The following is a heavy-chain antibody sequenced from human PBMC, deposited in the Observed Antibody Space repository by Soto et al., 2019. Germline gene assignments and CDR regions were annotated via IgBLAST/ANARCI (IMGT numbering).Heavy chain of an antibody. D-gene: IGHD6-19*01. CDR1: GFTFSNFA. V-gene: IGHV3-23*01. Sequence: EMQLLESGGGLVQPGGSLRLSCAVSGFTFSNFAMSWVRQAPAKGLEWVALISGSGASTSYADSAKGRFTVSRDNSKNTLYLQMNTLRADDTAVYYCAIDRSYSSDWAVTPFDYWGQGTLVTVSS. J-gene: IGHJ4*02. CDR2: ISGSGAST. CDR3: AIDRSYSSDWAVTPFDY.